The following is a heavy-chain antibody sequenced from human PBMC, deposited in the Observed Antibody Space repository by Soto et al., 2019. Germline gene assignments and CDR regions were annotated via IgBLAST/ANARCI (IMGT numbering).Heavy chain of an antibody. CDR3: ARDYDSSGFYSYYFDH. V-gene: IGHV3-33*01. CDR1: GFTFSAHG. Sequence: RRLSCAASGFTFSAHGMHWVRQAPGRGLEWVAIMWSDGNNTYYADSVKGRFTVSRDNSKKMLYLQMNSLRAEDTAVYYCARDYDSSGFYSYYFDHWGQGTLVTVSS. J-gene: IGHJ4*02. D-gene: IGHD3-22*01. CDR2: MWSDGNNT.